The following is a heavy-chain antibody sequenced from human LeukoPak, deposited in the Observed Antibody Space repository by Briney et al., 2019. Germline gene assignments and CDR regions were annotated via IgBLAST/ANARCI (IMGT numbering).Heavy chain of an antibody. CDR1: GGSISSGGYY. Sequence: SQTLSLTCTVSGGSISSGGYYWSWIRQPPGKGLEWIGEINHSGSTNYNPSLKSRVTISVDTSKNQFSLKLSSVTAADTAVYYCARGPELGHLDYWGQGTLVTVSS. D-gene: IGHD1/OR15-1a*01. CDR3: ARGPELGHLDY. J-gene: IGHJ4*02. CDR2: INHSGST. V-gene: IGHV4-30-2*01.